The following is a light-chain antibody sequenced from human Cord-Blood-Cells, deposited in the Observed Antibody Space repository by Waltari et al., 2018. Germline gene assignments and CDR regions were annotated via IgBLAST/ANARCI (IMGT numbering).Light chain of an antibody. CDR2: GDR. V-gene: IGLV3-10*01. CDR1: ALPNNY. Sequence: SSELTQPPSVSVSPGQTARITCSGDALPNNYAYWYQQKSGQAPVLVIYGDRKRPSGIPERVAGSRSGTMASLTISGAQGEDEGDYYGYSTDSSGNHVVFGGGTKLTVL. J-gene: IGLJ2*01. CDR3: YSTDSSGNHVV.